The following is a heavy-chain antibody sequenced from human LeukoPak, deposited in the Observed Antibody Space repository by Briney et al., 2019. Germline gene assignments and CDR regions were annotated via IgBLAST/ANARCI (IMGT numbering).Heavy chain of an antibody. J-gene: IGHJ4*02. V-gene: IGHV3-7*02. CDR1: GFAFSRYW. CDR3: AASITMFDY. Sequence: GGSLRLSCAASGFAFSRYWMSWVPQAPGKGLEWGANIKEDGTVKYYVESVKGRFTISRDNAKNSLYLQMNSLRAEDTAVYYCAASITMFDYWGQGTLVTVSS. CDR2: IKEDGTVK.